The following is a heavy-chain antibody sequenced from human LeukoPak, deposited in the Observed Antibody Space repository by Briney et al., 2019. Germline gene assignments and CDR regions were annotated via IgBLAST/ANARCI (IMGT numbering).Heavy chain of an antibody. D-gene: IGHD1-26*01. CDR1: GFTFSSYG. V-gene: IGHV3-30*18. Sequence: PGGSLRLSCAASGFTFSSYGMHWVRQAPGKGLEWVAVISYDGSNKYYADSVKGRFTISRDNSKNTLYLQMNSLRAEDTAVYYCAKDSGIVGASPYYYYGMDVWGQGTTVTVSS. CDR2: ISYDGSNK. J-gene: IGHJ6*02. CDR3: AKDSGIVGASPYYYYGMDV.